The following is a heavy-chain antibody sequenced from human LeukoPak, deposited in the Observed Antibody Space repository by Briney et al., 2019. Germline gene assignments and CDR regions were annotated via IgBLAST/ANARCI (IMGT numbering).Heavy chain of an antibody. V-gene: IGHV1-69*13. CDR2: IIPIFGTA. D-gene: IGHD6-19*01. CDR1: GGTFSSYA. Sequence: SVKVSCKASGGTFSSYAISWVRQAPGQGLEWMGGIIPIFGTANYAQKFQGRVTITADESTSTAYMGLSSLRSEDTAVYYCARARGSAVALFDYWGQGTLVTVSS. J-gene: IGHJ4*02. CDR3: ARARGSAVALFDY.